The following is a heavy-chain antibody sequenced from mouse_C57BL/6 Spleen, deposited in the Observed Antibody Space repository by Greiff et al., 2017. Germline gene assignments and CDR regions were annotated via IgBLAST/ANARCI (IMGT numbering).Heavy chain of an antibody. CDR1: GYTFTDYE. D-gene: IGHD2-12*01. CDR3: TEASYRRGFAY. J-gene: IGHJ3*01. Sequence: QVHVKQSGAELVRPGASVTLSCKASGYTFTDYEMHWVKQTPVHGLEWIGAIDPETGGTAYNQKFEGKAILTADKSSSPAYMELRSLTSEDSAVYYCTEASYRRGFAYWGQGTLVTVSA. V-gene: IGHV1-15*01. CDR2: IDPETGGT.